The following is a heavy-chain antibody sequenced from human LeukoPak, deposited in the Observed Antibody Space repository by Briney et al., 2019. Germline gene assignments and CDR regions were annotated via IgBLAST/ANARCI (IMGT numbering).Heavy chain of an antibody. D-gene: IGHD6-13*01. CDR1: GFTFSSYA. V-gene: IGHV3-23*01. Sequence: HPGGSLRLSCTASGFTFSSYAMGWVRQAPGKGLEWVSAISGSGGSTYYADSVKGRFTISRDNSKNTLCLQMNSLRAEDTAVYYCARSIAAGQGYWGQGTLVTVSS. CDR2: ISGSGGST. J-gene: IGHJ4*02. CDR3: ARSIAAGQGY.